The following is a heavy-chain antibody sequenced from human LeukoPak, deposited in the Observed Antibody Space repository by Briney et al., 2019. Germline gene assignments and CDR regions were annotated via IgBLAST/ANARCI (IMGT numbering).Heavy chain of an antibody. CDR2: IRSKAYGGTT. Sequence: KPGGSLRLSCTASGFTFGDYAMCWFRQAPGKGLEWVGFIRSKAYGGTTEYAAFVKGRFTISRDDSKSIAYLQMNSLKTEDTAVYYCTRDGDCRSTSCYGDCWGQGTLVTVSS. J-gene: IGHJ4*02. CDR3: TRDGDCRSTSCYGDC. D-gene: IGHD2-2*01. V-gene: IGHV3-49*05. CDR1: GFTFGDYA.